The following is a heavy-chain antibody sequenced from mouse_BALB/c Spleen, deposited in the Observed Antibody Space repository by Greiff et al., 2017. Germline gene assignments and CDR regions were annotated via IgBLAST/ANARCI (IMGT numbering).Heavy chain of an antibody. J-gene: IGHJ1*01. CDR1: GYTFSSYW. D-gene: IGHD2-10*02. CDR2: ILPGSGST. Sequence: VQLQQSGAELMKPGASVKISCKATGYTFSSYWIEWVKQRPGHGLEWIGEILPGSGSTNYNEKFKGKATFTSDTSSNTAYMQLSSLTSEDSAVYYCARSKYGNYWYFDVWGAGTTVTVSS. V-gene: IGHV1-9*01. CDR3: ARSKYGNYWYFDV.